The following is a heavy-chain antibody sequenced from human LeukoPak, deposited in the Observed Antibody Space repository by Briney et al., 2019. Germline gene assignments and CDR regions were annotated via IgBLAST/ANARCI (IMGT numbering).Heavy chain of an antibody. V-gene: IGHV3-66*01. CDR2: IYSGGST. CDR1: GFTVSSNY. D-gene: IGHD2-21*01. Sequence: PGGSLRLSCAASGFTVSSNYMSWVRQAPGKGLEWVSVIYSGGSTYYADSVKGRFTISRDNSKNTLYLQMNSLRAEDTAVYYCARDAYPPTYYFDYWGQGTLVTVSS. J-gene: IGHJ4*02. CDR3: ARDAYPPTYYFDY.